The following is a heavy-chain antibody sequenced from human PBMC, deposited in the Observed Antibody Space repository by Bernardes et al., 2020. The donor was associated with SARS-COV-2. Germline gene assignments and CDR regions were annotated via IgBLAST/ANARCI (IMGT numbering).Heavy chain of an antibody. CDR3: ARALRRAFDS. J-gene: IGHJ4*02. CDR2: ISSSGSTI. Sequence: GRSLRLSCEASGFKFSDYEMNWVRQAPGKGLEWVSYISSSGSTIYYADSVKGRFTISRDNTKDSLFVQMNSLRADDTAIYYCARALRRAFDSWGQGTLVTVSS. V-gene: IGHV3-48*03. CDR1: GFKFSDYE.